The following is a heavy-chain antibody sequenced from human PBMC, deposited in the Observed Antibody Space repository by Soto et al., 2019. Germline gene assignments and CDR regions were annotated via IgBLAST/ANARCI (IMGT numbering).Heavy chain of an antibody. CDR2: TYYRSKWYN. J-gene: IGHJ6*02. V-gene: IGHV6-1*01. D-gene: IGHD3-3*01. CDR3: AVDRAVWYYDVWSALKNYYYYYYGMDV. Sequence: SQTLSLTCAISGDSVSSTSAAWNWIRQSPSRGLEWLGRTYYRSKWYNDYAVSVKSRITIKPDISKNQFSLQLNSVTPEDTAVYYFAVDRAVWYYDVWSALKNYYYYYYGMDVWGQGTTVTVSS. CDR1: GDSVSSTSAA.